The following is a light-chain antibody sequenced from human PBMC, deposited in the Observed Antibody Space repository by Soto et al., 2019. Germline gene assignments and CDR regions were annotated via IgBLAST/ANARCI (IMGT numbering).Light chain of an antibody. J-gene: IGLJ2*01. CDR3: QTWGTGIQGV. CDR2: LASDGSH. V-gene: IGLV4-69*01. Sequence: QLVLTQSPSASASLGASVKLTRTLSSGHISYAIAWHQQQPEKGPRYLMQLASDGSHSKGDGIPERLSGSSSGAERYLTNSSLQAEDEADYYCQTWGTGIQGVFGGGTKLTVL. CDR1: SGHISYA.